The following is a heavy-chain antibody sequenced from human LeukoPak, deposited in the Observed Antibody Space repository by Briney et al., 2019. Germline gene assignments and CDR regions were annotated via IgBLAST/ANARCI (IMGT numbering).Heavy chain of an antibody. CDR1: GGTFSSYA. D-gene: IGHD3-3*01. J-gene: IGHJ6*03. CDR2: IIPIFGTA. Sequence: GASVKVSCKASGGTFSSYAISWVRQAPGQGLEWMGGIIPIFGTANYAQKFQGRVTITADESTSTAYMELSSLRSEDTAVYYCASLSGYDFWSGYYPPYYYYYVDVWGKGTTVTVSS. CDR3: ASLSGYDFWSGYYPPYYYYYVDV. V-gene: IGHV1-69*13.